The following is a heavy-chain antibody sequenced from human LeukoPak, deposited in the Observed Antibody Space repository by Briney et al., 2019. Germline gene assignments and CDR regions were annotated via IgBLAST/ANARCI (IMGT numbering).Heavy chain of an antibody. CDR1: GFTFSSYS. CDR2: ISSSSSTI. D-gene: IGHD2-2*01. V-gene: IGHV3-48*01. J-gene: IGHJ4*02. Sequence: GGSLRLSCAASGFTFSSYSMNWVRQAPGKGLEWVSYISSSSSTIYYADSVKGRFTISRDKAKNSLYLQMNSLRAEDTTVYYCAREYCSSTSCLYDYWGQGTLVTVSS. CDR3: AREYCSSTSCLYDY.